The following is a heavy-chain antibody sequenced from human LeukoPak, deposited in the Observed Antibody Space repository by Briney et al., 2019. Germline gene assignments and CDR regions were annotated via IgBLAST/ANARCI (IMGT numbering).Heavy chain of an antibody. V-gene: IGHV1-8*03. Sequence: ASVKVSCKASGYTFTSYDINWVRQATGQGLEWMGWMNPNSGNTGYAQKFQGRVTITGNTSISTAYMELSSLRSEDTAVYYCARAGPLLRRCWFDPWGQGTLVTVSS. CDR1: GYTFTSYD. CDR2: MNPNSGNT. CDR3: ARAGPLLRRCWFDP. J-gene: IGHJ5*02.